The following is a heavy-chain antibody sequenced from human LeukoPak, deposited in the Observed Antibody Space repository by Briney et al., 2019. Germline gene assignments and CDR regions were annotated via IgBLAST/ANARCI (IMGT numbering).Heavy chain of an antibody. CDR2: ISSSSSYI. D-gene: IGHD3-10*01. Sequence: PGGSLRLSCAASGFTFSSYSMNWVRQAPGKGLEWVSSISSSSSYIYYADSVKGRFTISRDNAKNSLYLQMNSLRAEDTAVYYCARGRRVYYGSGSVSALDIWGQGTMVTVSS. CDR1: GFTFSSYS. J-gene: IGHJ3*02. CDR3: ARGRRVYYGSGSVSALDI. V-gene: IGHV3-21*01.